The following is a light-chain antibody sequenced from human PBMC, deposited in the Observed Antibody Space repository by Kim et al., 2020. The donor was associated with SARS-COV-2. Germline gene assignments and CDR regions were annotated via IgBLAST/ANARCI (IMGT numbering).Light chain of an antibody. CDR2: NND. CDR1: SSNIGTNT. V-gene: IGLV1-44*01. Sequence: PGQSVTISCSGSSSNIGTNTVNWYQQVPGTAPKLLIYNNDQRPSGVPDRFSGSKSGTSASLAISGLQSEDEAHYYCAAWDDSLNGVFGGGTQLTVL. CDR3: AAWDDSLNGV. J-gene: IGLJ3*02.